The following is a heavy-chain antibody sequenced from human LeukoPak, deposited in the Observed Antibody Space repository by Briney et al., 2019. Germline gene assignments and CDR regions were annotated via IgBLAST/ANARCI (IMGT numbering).Heavy chain of an antibody. D-gene: IGHD5-18*01. J-gene: IGHJ4*02. CDR1: GGTFSSYA. CDR2: IIPIFGTA. V-gene: IGHV1-69*06. CDR3: ARGGYSYGRGVTYFDY. Sequence: GSSVKVSCKASGGTFSSYAISWVRQAPGQGLEWMRRIIPIFGTANYAQKFQGRVTITADKSTSTAYMELSSLRSEDTAVYYCARGGYSYGRGVTYFDYWGQGTLVTVSS.